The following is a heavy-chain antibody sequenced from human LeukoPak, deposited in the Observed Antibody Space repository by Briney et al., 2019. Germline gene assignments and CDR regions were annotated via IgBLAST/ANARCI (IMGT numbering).Heavy chain of an antibody. CDR2: ISWNSGSI. CDR1: GFTFDDYA. J-gene: IGHJ4*02. Sequence: GGSLRLSCAASGFTFDDYAMHWVRQAPGKGPEWVSGISWNSGSIGYADSVKGRFTISRDNAKNSLYLQMNSLRAEDTALYYCAIIAAVSPTYFDYWGQGTLVTVSS. D-gene: IGHD6-13*01. CDR3: AIIAAVSPTYFDY. V-gene: IGHV3-9*01.